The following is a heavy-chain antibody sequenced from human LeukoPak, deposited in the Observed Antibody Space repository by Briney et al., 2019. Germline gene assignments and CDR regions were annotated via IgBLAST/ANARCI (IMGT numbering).Heavy chain of an antibody. CDR3: ATHSSLTDAFDI. CDR2: ISAYNGNT. Sequence: ASVKVSCKASGYIFTGYYMHWVRQAPGQGLEWMGWISAYNGNTNYAQKLQGRVTMTTDTSTSTAYMELRSLRSDDTAVYYCATHSSLTDAFDIWGQGTMVTVSS. J-gene: IGHJ3*02. CDR1: GYIFTGYY. V-gene: IGHV1-18*04. D-gene: IGHD6-13*01.